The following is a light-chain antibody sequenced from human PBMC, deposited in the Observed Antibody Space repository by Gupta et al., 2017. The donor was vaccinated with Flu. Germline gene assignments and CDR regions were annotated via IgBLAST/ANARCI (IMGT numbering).Light chain of an antibody. V-gene: IGLV2-14*01. CDR3: SAYTTSNTVV. Sequence: QSALTQPASVSGSPGQSITISCTGTRSEVGRYNYVSWFQHHPGKAPKLMIYEVTNRPAGVSNRFSGSKSGNTASLTISGLQAEDEADYYCSAYTTSNTVVFGGGTRLTVL. J-gene: IGLJ3*02. CDR2: EVT. CDR1: RSEVGRYNY.